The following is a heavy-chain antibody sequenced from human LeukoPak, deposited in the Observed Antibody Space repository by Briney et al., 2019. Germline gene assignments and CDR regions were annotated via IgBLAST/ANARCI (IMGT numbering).Heavy chain of an antibody. CDR1: GGTFSSYA. V-gene: IGHV1-69*05. J-gene: IGHJ6*03. CDR3: ARRAVTMVRGGHGANYYYYYYMDV. CDR2: IIPIFGTA. Sequence: ASVKVSCKASGGTFSSYAISWVRQAPGQGLEWMGGIIPIFGTANYAQKLQGRVTMTTDTSTSTAYMELRSLRSDDTAVYYCARRAVTMVRGGHGANYYYYYYMDVWGKGTTVTISS. D-gene: IGHD3-10*01.